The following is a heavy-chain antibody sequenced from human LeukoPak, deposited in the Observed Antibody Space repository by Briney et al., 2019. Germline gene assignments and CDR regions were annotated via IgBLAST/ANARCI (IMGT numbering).Heavy chain of an antibody. CDR1: GGSSSGYY. V-gene: IGHV4-34*01. CDR2: INHSGST. J-gene: IGHJ4*02. CDR3: ARGKINYYDSSGYPPFFDY. Sequence: SETLSLTCAVYGGSSSGYYWSWIRQPPGKGLEWIGEINHSGSTNYNPSLKSRVTISVDTSKNQFSLKLSSVTAADTAVYYCARGKINYYDSSGYPPFFDYWGQGTLVTVSS. D-gene: IGHD3-22*01.